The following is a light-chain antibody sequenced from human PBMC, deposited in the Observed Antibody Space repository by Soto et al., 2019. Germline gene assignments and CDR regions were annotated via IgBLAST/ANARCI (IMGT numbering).Light chain of an antibody. CDR1: SSDVGSYNL. Sequence: QPASVSGSPGQSITISCTGTSSDVGSYNLVSWYQQHPGKAPKLMIYEGSKRPSGVSNRFSGSKSGNTASLTISGLQPDDEAEYFCCSYAGSYTLIFGGGTKVTVL. CDR2: EGS. V-gene: IGLV2-23*01. CDR3: CSYAGSYTLI. J-gene: IGLJ2*01.